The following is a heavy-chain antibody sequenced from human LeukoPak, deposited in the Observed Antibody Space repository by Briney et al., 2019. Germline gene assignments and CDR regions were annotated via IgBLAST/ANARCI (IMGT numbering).Heavy chain of an antibody. Sequence: SETLSLTCAVYGGSFSSYYWSWIRQPPGKGLEWIGYIYYSGSTNYNPSLKSRVTISVDTSKNQFSLKLSSVTAADTAVYYCARGYCTNGVCGWFDPWGQGTLVTVSS. CDR1: GGSFSSYY. CDR3: ARGYCTNGVCGWFDP. D-gene: IGHD2-8*01. J-gene: IGHJ5*02. CDR2: IYYSGST. V-gene: IGHV4-59*01.